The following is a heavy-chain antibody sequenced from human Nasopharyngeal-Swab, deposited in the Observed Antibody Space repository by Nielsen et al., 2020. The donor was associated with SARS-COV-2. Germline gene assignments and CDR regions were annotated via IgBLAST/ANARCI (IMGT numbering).Heavy chain of an antibody. J-gene: IGHJ4*02. Sequence: SETLSPTCPLSGASVSSGSFYWSWIRQSPGKGLEWIGSIYYRGNTYYNPSLEGRVTVSVDTSKNQFSLNLRSVTAADTAVYYCARHGGWEVTYYFDHWGQGTLVTVSS. D-gene: IGHD2-15*01. CDR2: IYYRGNT. CDR1: GASVSSGSFY. V-gene: IGHV4-39*01. CDR3: ARHGGWEVTYYFDH.